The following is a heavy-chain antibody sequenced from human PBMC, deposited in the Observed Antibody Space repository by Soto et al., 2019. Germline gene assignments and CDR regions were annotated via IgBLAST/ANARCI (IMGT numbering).Heavy chain of an antibody. D-gene: IGHD3-10*01. Sequence: PSETLSLTCTVSGGSISSGDYYWSWIRQPPGKGLEWIGFIYYSGSTYYNPSLKSRVTISVDTSKNQFSLKLTSVSAADTAVYYCAREGGYGSGNPFYFYGLDVSGQGTTVTVS. CDR2: IYYSGST. CDR1: GGSISSGDYY. J-gene: IGHJ6*02. CDR3: AREGGYGSGNPFYFYGLDV. V-gene: IGHV4-30-4*01.